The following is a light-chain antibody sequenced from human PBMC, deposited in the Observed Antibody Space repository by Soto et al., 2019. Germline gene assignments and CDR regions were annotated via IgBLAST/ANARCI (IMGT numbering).Light chain of an antibody. V-gene: IGLV2-14*01. CDR3: QTWGTGFQF. CDR1: SSDVGGYHY. Sequence: QSALTQPASVSGSPGQSITISCTGSSSDVGGYHYVSWYQQYPGKAPKLVISEVSNRPSGVSHRFSGSKSGNTASLTISGLQAEDEADYYCQTWGTGFQFFGGGTKLTVL. CDR2: EVS. J-gene: IGLJ2*01.